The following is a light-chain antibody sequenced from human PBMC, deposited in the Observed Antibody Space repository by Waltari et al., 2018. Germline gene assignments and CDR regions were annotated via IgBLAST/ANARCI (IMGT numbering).Light chain of an antibody. J-gene: IGLJ1*01. CDR1: NIGSKA. Sequence: SYVLTQPPSVSVAPGQTATLTCGGNNIGSKAVHWYRHKPGQAPVLVVYAERCSASNSGTTATLTITRVEDGDEADYYCQGWDKANGPLYVFGSGTKVTVL. V-gene: IGLV3-21*02. CDR3: QGWDKANGPLYV.